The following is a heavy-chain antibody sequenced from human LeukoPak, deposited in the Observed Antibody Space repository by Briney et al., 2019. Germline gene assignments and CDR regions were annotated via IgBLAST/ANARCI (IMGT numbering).Heavy chain of an antibody. CDR2: ISGSDGAT. CDR1: GFIFSNYA. CDR3: AKVGKDNYNYYH. D-gene: IGHD5-24*01. Sequence: GGSLRLSCEASGFIFSNYAMSWVRQAPGKGLEWVSVISGSDGATYYADSVKGRCTISRDNPKNTLYLQMNSLRAEDTAVYYCAKVGKDNYNYYHWGQGTLVTVSS. V-gene: IGHV3-23*01. J-gene: IGHJ5*02.